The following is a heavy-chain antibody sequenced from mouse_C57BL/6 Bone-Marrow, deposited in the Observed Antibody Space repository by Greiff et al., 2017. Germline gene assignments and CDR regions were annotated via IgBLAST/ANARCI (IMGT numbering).Heavy chain of an antibody. D-gene: IGHD2-3*01. CDR3: ARAPIYDGYYVKAMDY. Sequence: EVQRVESGGGLVKPGGSLKLSCAASGFTFSSYAMSWVRQTPEKRLEWVATISDGGSYTYYPDNVKGRFTISRDNAKNNLYLQMSHLKSEDTAMYYCARAPIYDGYYVKAMDYWGQGTSVTVSS. J-gene: IGHJ4*01. V-gene: IGHV5-4*01. CDR2: ISDGGSYT. CDR1: GFTFSSYA.